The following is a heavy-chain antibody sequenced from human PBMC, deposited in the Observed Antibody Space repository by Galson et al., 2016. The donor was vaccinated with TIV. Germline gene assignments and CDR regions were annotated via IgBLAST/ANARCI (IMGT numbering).Heavy chain of an antibody. CDR2: IDWDDDK. D-gene: IGHD3-22*01. CDR1: GFSLNSDGMC. Sequence: PALVKPTQTLTLPCTFSGFSLNSDGMCVSWIRQPPGKALEWLARIDWDDDKSYSSSLKTRLTISKDTSKNQVVLTMTNMDPADTATYYCARISGYYDSSGHYIPRSFDYWGQGILVTVSS. CDR3: ARISGYYDSSGHYIPRSFDY. J-gene: IGHJ4*02. V-gene: IGHV2-70*11.